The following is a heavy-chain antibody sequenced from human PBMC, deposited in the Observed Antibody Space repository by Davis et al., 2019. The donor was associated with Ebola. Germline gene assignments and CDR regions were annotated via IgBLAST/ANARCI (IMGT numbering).Heavy chain of an antibody. CDR1: GGSFSGYY. V-gene: IGHV4-34*01. Sequence: SETLSLTCAVYGGSFSGYYWGWIRQPPGKGLEWIGGIYYSGSTYYNPSLKSRVTISVDTSKNQFSLKLSSVTAADTAVYYCARLGYCISTSCYAGRFDPWGQGTLVTVSS. CDR2: IYYSGST. CDR3: ARLGYCISTSCYAGRFDP. J-gene: IGHJ5*02. D-gene: IGHD2-2*03.